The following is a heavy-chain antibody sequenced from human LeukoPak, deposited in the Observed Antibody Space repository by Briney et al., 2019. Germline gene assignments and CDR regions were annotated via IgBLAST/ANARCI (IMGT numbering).Heavy chain of an antibody. J-gene: IGHJ4*02. CDR3: ARAGAYHFDN. CDR2: INTDTRGT. D-gene: IGHD3-16*01. CDR1: GFSISSNW. V-gene: IGHV3-74*01. Sequence: GGSLRLSCAASGFSISSNWMHWVRQAPGKGLVWVSIINTDTRGTYYADSVKGRFTISRDNAKNTLYLQMNSPRAEDTAVYYCARAGAYHFDNWGQGTLVTVSS.